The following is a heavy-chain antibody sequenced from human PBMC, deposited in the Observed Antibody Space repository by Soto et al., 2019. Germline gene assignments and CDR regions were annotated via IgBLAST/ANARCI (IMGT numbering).Heavy chain of an antibody. V-gene: IGHV5-51*01. CDR2: IYPGDSDT. CDR1: GYSFTRYW. Sequence: GESLKISCTGSGYSFTRYWIGWVRQMTGKGLEWMGIIYPGDSDTRYSPSFQGQVTISADKSISTAYLQWSSLKASDTAMYYCARPLTITGTTYFGYWGQGTLVTVSS. CDR3: ARPLTITGTTYFGY. J-gene: IGHJ4*02. D-gene: IGHD1-20*01.